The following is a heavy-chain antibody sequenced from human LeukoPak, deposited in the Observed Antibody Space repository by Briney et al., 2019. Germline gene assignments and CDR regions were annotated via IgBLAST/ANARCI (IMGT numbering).Heavy chain of an antibody. CDR2: MNPNSGNT. J-gene: IGHJ5*02. V-gene: IGHV1-8*01. Sequence: ASVKVSCKASGYTFTSYDINWVRQATGQGPEWMGWMNPNSGNTGYAQKFQGRVTMTMNTSINTAYMELSSVRSDDTAVYYCARAHRGGDSGFAPWGRGTLGTVS. CDR1: GYTFTSYD. CDR3: ARAHRGGDSGFAP. D-gene: IGHD3-16*01.